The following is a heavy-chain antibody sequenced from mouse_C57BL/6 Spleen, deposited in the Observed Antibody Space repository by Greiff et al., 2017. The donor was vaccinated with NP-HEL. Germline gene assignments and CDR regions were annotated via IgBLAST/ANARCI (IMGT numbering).Heavy chain of an antibody. V-gene: IGHV2-9*01. CDR3: AKRGDLAY. CDR1: GFSLTSYG. J-gene: IGHJ3*01. Sequence: QVQLKESGPGLVAPSQSLSITCTVSGFSLTSYGVDWVRQPPGKGLEWLGVIWGGGSTNYNSALMSGLSISKDNSKSQVFLKMNSLQTDDTAMYYCAKRGDLAYWGQGTLVTVSA. CDR2: IWGGGST.